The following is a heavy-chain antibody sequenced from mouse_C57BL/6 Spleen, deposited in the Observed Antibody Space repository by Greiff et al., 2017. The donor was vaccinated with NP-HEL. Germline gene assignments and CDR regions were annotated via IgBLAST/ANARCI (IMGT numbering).Heavy chain of an antibody. Sequence: QVQLKQPGAELVRPGSSVKLSCKASGYTFTSYWMDWVKQRPGQGLEWIVNIYPSDSETHYNQKFKDKATLTVDKSSSTAYMQLSSLTSEDSAVYYCARRKGRGWYFDVWGTGTTVTVSS. D-gene: IGHD3-3*01. V-gene: IGHV1-61*01. CDR2: IYPSDSET. CDR1: GYTFTSYW. J-gene: IGHJ1*03. CDR3: ARRKGRGWYFDV.